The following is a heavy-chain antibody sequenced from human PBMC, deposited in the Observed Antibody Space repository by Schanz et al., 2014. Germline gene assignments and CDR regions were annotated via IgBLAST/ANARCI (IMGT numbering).Heavy chain of an antibody. CDR2: IKQDGSER. J-gene: IGHJ4*02. Sequence: EVQLLESGGALEQPGGSLRLSCAASGFTFSDYYMSWIRQAPGKGLEWVANIKQDGSERYYVDSVKGRFTISRDNAKNSLYLQMNSLRAEDTAVYYCERFQSPHQPFDYWGQGTLVTVSS. D-gene: IGHD2-2*01. V-gene: IGHV3-7*01. CDR3: ERFQSPHQPFDY. CDR1: GFTFSDYY.